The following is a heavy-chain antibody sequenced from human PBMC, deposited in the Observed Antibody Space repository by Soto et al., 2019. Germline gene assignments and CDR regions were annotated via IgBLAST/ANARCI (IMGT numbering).Heavy chain of an antibody. J-gene: IGHJ5*02. D-gene: IGHD6-13*01. CDR3: AHPNIVGSSCRWFDP. CDR1: GFSLSTSGVG. Sequence: QITLKESGPTLVKPTQTLTLTCTFSGFSLSTSGVGVGWIRQPPGKALEWLALIYWDDDKRYSPSLKSRLTITKDTSKNQVVLTMTNMDPVDTATYYCAHPNIVGSSCRWFDPWGQGTLVTVSS. CDR2: IYWDDDK. V-gene: IGHV2-5*02.